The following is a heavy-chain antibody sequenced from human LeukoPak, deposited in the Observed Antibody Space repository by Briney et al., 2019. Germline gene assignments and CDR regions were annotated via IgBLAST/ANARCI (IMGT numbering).Heavy chain of an antibody. J-gene: IGHJ3*02. CDR1: GFIFSSYG. CDR3: AKVSLNMVNDAFDI. CDR2: IRYDGSRK. Sequence: GGSLRLSCAASGFIFSSYGMHWVRQAPDKGLEWVAFIRYDGSRKYYADSVKGRFTISRDNSKNTLYLQMNGLRAEDTAMYYCAKVSLNMVNDAFDIWGQGTMVTVSS. V-gene: IGHV3-30*02. D-gene: IGHD4/OR15-4a*01.